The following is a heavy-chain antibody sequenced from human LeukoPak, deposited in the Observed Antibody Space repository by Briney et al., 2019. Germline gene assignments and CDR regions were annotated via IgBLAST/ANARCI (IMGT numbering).Heavy chain of an antibody. CDR2: ISWNSGSI. J-gene: IGHJ4*02. D-gene: IGHD6-19*01. V-gene: IGHV3-9*03. Sequence: PGRSLRLSCAASGFTFDDYAMHWVRQAPGKGLEWVSGISWNSGSIGYADSVKGRFTISRDNAKNSLYLQMNSLRAEDMALYYCAKGAIAVAGPFDYWGQGTLVTVSS. CDR1: GFTFDDYA. CDR3: AKGAIAVAGPFDY.